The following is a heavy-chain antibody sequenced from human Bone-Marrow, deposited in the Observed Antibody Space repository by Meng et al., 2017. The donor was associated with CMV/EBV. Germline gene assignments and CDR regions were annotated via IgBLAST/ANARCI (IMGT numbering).Heavy chain of an antibody. V-gene: IGHV4-39*07. CDR1: GGSISSSIYY. CDR2: IYYSGST. Sequence: SETLSLTCTVSGGSISSSIYYWGWVRQPPGKGLEWIGSIYYSGSTYYNPSLKSRVTISVDTSKNQFSLKRSSVTAADTAVYYCARGKVVPAAIGYYYYGMDVWGQGTTVTVSS. CDR3: ARGKVVPAAIGYYYYGMDV. D-gene: IGHD2-2*02. J-gene: IGHJ6*02.